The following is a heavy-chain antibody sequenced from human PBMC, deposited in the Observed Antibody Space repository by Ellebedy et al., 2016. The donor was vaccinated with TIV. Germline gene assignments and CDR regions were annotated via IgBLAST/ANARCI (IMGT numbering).Heavy chain of an antibody. J-gene: IGHJ4*02. CDR2: IGSSSSTI. D-gene: IGHD5-18*01. CDR3: ARDGYGGYLDS. V-gene: IGHV3-48*01. CDR1: GFIFSSYS. Sequence: GESLKISCAASGFIFSSYSMNWVRQAPGKGLEWVSYIGSSSSTIYYVDSVKGRFTISRDNAENSLYLQMNSLRAEDTAMYYCARDGYGGYLDSWGQGTLIIVSS.